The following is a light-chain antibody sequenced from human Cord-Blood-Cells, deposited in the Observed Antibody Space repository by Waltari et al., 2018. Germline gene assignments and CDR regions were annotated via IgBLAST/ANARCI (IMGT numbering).Light chain of an antibody. J-gene: IGKJ4*01. CDR2: AAS. CDR3: QQSYSTPT. V-gene: IGKV1-39*01. CDR1: QSISSY. Sequence: DIQMTQSPSTLPASVGDRVTITCRASQSISSYLNWYQQKPGKAPKLLIYAASSLQSGVPSRFSCSGSGTDFTLTISSLQPEDFATYYCQQSYSTPTFGGGTKVEIK.